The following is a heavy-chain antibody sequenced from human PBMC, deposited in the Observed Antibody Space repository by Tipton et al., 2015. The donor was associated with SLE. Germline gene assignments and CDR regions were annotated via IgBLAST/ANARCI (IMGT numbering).Heavy chain of an antibody. Sequence: QSGPEVKKPGASVKVSCKASGYTFTSYDINWVRQATGQGLEWMGWMNPNSGNTGYAQKFQGRVTMTRNTSISTAYMELSSLRSEDTAVYYCARGRIAAAGKNGMDVWGQGTTVTVSS. CDR3: ARGRIAAAGKNGMDV. CDR2: MNPNSGNT. D-gene: IGHD6-13*01. J-gene: IGHJ6*02. CDR1: GYTFTSYD. V-gene: IGHV1-8*01.